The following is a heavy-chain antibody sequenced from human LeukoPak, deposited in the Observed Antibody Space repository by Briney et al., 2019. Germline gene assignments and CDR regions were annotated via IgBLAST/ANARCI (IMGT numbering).Heavy chain of an antibody. CDR3: ARRALSVSTVRGVNWYFDL. CDR2: IYYSGST. Sequence: SETLSLTCTVPGDSISSYYWSWIRQPPGKGQQWIGYIYYSGSTNYNPSLKSRVTISVDTSKNHFSLNLTSVTAADTAVYYCARRALSVSTVRGVNWYFDLWGRGTLVTVAS. D-gene: IGHD3-10*02. V-gene: IGHV4-59*01. CDR1: GDSISSYY. J-gene: IGHJ2*01.